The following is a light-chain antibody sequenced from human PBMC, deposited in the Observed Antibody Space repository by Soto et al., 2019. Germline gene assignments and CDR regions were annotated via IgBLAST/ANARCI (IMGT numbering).Light chain of an antibody. V-gene: IGKV1-5*03. Sequence: DIQMTQSPSSLSASVGYRFTITCRASESISTWLAWYQQKPGKAPKLLIYGASSLESGVPPRFSGDGSGTEFTLTISSLQRDDFGIYYCQQYSRLWSFGQGTTGDIK. J-gene: IGKJ1*01. CDR2: GAS. CDR1: ESISTW. CDR3: QQYSRLWS.